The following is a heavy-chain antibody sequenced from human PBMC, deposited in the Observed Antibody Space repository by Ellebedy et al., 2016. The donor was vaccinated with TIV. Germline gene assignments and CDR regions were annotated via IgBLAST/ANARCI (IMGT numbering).Heavy chain of an antibody. CDR3: ARDSPAYYNSRCLDS. V-gene: IGHV4-61*08. CDR1: GDFVTSGAYY. J-gene: IGHJ4*02. Sequence: SETLSLTCTVSGDFVTSGAYYWTWIRQPPGKGLEWIGYILYSGGTNSNPSLMSRVTISVDTSKNQFSLNLSSVTAADTAVYYCARDSPAYYNSRCLDSWGQGIPVTVSS. CDR2: ILYSGGT. D-gene: IGHD3-22*01.